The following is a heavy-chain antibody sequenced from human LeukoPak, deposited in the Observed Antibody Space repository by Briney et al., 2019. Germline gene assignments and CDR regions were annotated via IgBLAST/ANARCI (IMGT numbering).Heavy chain of an antibody. V-gene: IGHV3-48*04. CDR3: ATWTGITPY. CDR1: GFTFSDYT. D-gene: IGHD1-20*01. CDR2: IDLSGSVL. Sequence: GGSLRLSCAASGFTFSDYTMNWVRQAPGKGLEWVSYIDLSGSVLYYVDSVKGRFTISRDNAKNSLYLQMNSLRAEDTGVYYCATWTGITPYWGQGTLVTVSS. J-gene: IGHJ4*02.